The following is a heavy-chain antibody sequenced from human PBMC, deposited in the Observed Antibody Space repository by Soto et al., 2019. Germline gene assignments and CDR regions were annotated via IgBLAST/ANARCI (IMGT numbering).Heavy chain of an antibody. J-gene: IGHJ6*02. CDR1: GGTFSSYS. D-gene: IGHD6-13*01. V-gene: IGHV1-69*13. CDR2: IIPIFGTA. CDR3: ARALFSKLIAAADPYYYGMDV. Sequence: SVKVSCKASGGTFSSYSISWVRHAPGQGLKWMGGIIPIFGTANYAQKVQGRVTITADESTSTAYMELSSLRSEDTAVYYCARALFSKLIAAADPYYYGMDVWGQVTTVTVSS.